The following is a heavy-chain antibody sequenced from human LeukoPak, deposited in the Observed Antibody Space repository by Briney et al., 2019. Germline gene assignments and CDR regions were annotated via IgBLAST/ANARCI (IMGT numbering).Heavy chain of an antibody. CDR1: GFTFSSYG. Sequence: GGSLRLSCAASGFTFSSYGMHWVRQAPGKGLEWVAVIWYDGSNKYYADSVKGRFTISRDNSKNTLYLQMNSLRAEDTAVYYCARGRMGDAFDIWGQRTMVTVSS. CDR2: IWYDGSNK. V-gene: IGHV3-33*01. CDR3: ARGRMGDAFDI. J-gene: IGHJ3*02. D-gene: IGHD1-26*01.